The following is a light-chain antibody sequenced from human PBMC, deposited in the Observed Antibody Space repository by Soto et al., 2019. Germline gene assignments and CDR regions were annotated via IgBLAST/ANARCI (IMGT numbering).Light chain of an antibody. CDR2: GHN. J-gene: IGLJ1*01. V-gene: IGLV1-44*01. CDR3: AARDDSLNGYV. Sequence: QSVLTQPPSASGTPGQRVTISCSGSSSNIGNNSVNWYQQLPGTAPKLLIYGHNQRPTGVPGRFSDSKSGTSASLAISGLQSEDEADYYCAARDDSLNGYVFGTGTKVTVL. CDR1: SSNIGNNS.